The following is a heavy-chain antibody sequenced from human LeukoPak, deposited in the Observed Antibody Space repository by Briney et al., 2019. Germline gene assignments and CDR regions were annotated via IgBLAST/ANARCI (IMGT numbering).Heavy chain of an antibody. J-gene: IGHJ5*02. Sequence: NPSQTLSLTCTVSGGSISSGDYYWSWIRQPPGKRLEWIGYIYYSGSTYYNPSLKSRVTISVDRSKNQFSLKLSSVTAADTAVYYCARVTARIFCSSTSCPNNWFDPWGQGTLVTVSS. V-gene: IGHV4-30-4*08. CDR3: ARVTARIFCSSTSCPNNWFDP. D-gene: IGHD2-2*01. CDR1: GGSISSGDYY. CDR2: IYYSGST.